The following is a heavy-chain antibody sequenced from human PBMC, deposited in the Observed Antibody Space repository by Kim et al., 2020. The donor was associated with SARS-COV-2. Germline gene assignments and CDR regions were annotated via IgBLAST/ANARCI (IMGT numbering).Heavy chain of an antibody. CDR1: GFTFDEYG. Sequence: GGSLRLSCATSGFTFDEYGMHWVRQAPGKGLEWVSFISGDGDTTYSADSVKGRFTISRDDFKNSLYLQMSGLRADDTAFYYCARDMGSDFWSGYSGALDFWGQGTMVTVSS. J-gene: IGHJ3*01. D-gene: IGHD3-3*01. V-gene: IGHV3-43*02. CDR3: ARDMGSDFWSGYSGALDF. CDR2: ISGDGDTT.